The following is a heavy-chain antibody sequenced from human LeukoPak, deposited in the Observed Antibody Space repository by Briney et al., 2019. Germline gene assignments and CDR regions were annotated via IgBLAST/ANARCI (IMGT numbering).Heavy chain of an antibody. Sequence: PLASVKVSCKASGYTFANFGITWVRQAPGQGLEWMGWISVYNGNTNYAQNLQGRVTLTTDTSTSTAYMELRSLRSDDTALYYCARTCSSGSCYMVHWGQGTLVTVSS. D-gene: IGHD2-15*01. J-gene: IGHJ4*02. CDR3: ARTCSSGSCYMVH. V-gene: IGHV1-18*01. CDR2: ISVYNGNT. CDR1: GYTFANFG.